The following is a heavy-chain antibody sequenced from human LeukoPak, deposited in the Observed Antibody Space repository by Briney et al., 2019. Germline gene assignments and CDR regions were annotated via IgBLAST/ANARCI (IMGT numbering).Heavy chain of an antibody. D-gene: IGHD3-3*01. Sequence: ASVKVSCKASGYTFTAHYIHWVRQAPGQGLEWMGQIDPNSDGTKYAQKFQGRVTMTRDTSISTAYMQVSRLRSDDTAVYYCARGTSTIFGVVTGRDYYYYYMDVWGKGTTVTVSS. CDR2: IDPNSDGT. V-gene: IGHV1-2*06. J-gene: IGHJ6*03. CDR1: GYTFTAHY. CDR3: ARGTSTIFGVVTGRDYYYYYMDV.